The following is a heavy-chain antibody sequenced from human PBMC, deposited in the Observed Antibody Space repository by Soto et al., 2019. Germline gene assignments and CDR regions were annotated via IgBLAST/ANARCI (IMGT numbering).Heavy chain of an antibody. D-gene: IGHD3-10*01. Sequence: EVQLVESGGGLVQPGGSLRLSCAASGFTFSSYDMHWVRQATGKGLEWVSVIGTAGETYYPGSVKGRFTISRENAQNSLYLKMNSLRAGDTAVYYCARGSTMVRGVILDAFDIWGQGTMVTVSS. CDR3: ARGSTMVRGVILDAFDI. J-gene: IGHJ3*02. CDR2: IGTAGET. V-gene: IGHV3-13*04. CDR1: GFTFSSYD.